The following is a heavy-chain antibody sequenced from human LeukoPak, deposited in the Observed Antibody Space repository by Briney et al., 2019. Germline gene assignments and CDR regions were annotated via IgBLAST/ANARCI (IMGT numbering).Heavy chain of an antibody. CDR2: IIPIFGTA. Sequence: SVKVSCKASGGTFSSYAISWVRQAPGQGLEWMGGIIPIFGTANYAQKFQGRVTITTDESTSTAYMELRSLRSDDTAVYYCARAGSIWYYFDYWGQGTLVTVSS. J-gene: IGHJ4*02. V-gene: IGHV1-69*05. CDR3: ARAGSIWYYFDY. D-gene: IGHD6-13*01. CDR1: GGTFSSYA.